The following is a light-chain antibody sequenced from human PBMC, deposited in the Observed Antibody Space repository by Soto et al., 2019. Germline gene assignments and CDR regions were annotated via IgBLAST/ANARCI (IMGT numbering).Light chain of an antibody. V-gene: IGKV3-11*01. J-gene: IGKJ1*01. CDR1: QSVYTY. CDR2: GAS. CDR3: QQRTNWPPTWT. Sequence: EIVLTQSPATLSLSPGERATLSCRASQSVYTYLAWYQQKPGQAPRLLIYGASKRATGIPARFSGSGSGTDFTLTISSLEPEDFAVYYCQQRTNWPPTWTFGQGTKVEIK.